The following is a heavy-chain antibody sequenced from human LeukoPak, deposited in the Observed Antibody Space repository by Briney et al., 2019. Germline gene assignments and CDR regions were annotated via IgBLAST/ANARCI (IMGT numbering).Heavy chain of an antibody. CDR2: FYYSGSD. CDR3: VRGYCGGATCYHFDY. J-gene: IGHJ4*02. CDR1: GASITSYY. V-gene: IGHV4-59*01. D-gene: IGHD2-15*01. Sequence: SETLSLTCTVSGASITSYYWNWVRQPPGKGLEWIGYFYYSGSDNYNPSLKSRITISVDTSKNQFSLKLSSVTAADTAVYYCVRGYCGGATCYHFDYWGQGTLVTVSS.